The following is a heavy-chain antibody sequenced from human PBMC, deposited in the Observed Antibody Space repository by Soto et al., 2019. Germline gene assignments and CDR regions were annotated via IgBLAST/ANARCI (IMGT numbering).Heavy chain of an antibody. V-gene: IGHV3-7*01. CDR2: IRQGGNEK. CDR1: GFMFSTYL. D-gene: IGHD3-16*01. Sequence: GGSLRLSCTASGFMFSTYLMSWVRQAPGKGLEWVANIRQGGNEKFYVDSVKGRFTISRDNAKKSLYLQMNSLRAEDTAVYYCVGALTYEVPYYYYGMDVWGQGTTVTVSS. J-gene: IGHJ6*02. CDR3: VGALTYEVPYYYYGMDV.